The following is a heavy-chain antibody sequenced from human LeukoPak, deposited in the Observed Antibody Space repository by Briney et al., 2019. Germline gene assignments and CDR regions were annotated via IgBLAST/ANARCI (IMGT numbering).Heavy chain of an antibody. Sequence: GSLRLSCAASGFSFSNYAMSWVRQPPGKGLEWIGEINHSGSTSYAPSLKSRVTMSVDTSKNQFSLNLNSVTAADTAVYYCVIWIGATSSGYWGQGTLVTVSS. CDR2: INHSGST. J-gene: IGHJ4*02. V-gene: IGHV4-34*08. CDR1: GFSFSNYA. CDR3: VIWIGATSSGY. D-gene: IGHD3-3*01.